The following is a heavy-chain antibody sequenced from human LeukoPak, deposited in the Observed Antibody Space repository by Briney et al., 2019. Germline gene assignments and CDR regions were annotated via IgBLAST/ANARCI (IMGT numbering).Heavy chain of an antibody. J-gene: IGHJ5*02. V-gene: IGHV4-39*01. CDR3: ARQYSSSWYGLGWFDP. CDR1: GGSMSSRSDY. CDR2: IYYSGST. Sequence: AETLSLTCTVSGGSMSSRSDYWGWSRRPRGKGLGWIGSIYYSGSTYSTPSLKSRVTISVDTSKNQFSLKLSSVTAADTAVYYCARQYSSSWYGLGWFDPWGQGTLVTVSS. D-gene: IGHD6-13*01.